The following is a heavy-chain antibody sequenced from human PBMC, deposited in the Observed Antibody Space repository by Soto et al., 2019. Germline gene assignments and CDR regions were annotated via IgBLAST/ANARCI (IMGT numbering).Heavy chain of an antibody. CDR2: IKQDGSEK. CDR3: ARVRTPFKYYFDY. V-gene: IGHV3-7*01. CDR1: GFTFSSYW. Sequence: EVQLVESGGGLVQPGGSLRLSCAASGFTFSSYWMSWVRQAPGKGLEWVANIKQDGSEKYYVDSVKGRFTISRDNAKNALYLQMNGLRAEDTAVYYCARVRTPFKYYFDYWGQGTLVTGSS. J-gene: IGHJ4*02.